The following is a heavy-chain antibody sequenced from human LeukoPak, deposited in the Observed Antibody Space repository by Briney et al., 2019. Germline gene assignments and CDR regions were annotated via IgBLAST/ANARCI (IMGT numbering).Heavy chain of an antibody. CDR3: AKDWEGYSYGYSDY. CDR2: ISYDGSNK. V-gene: IGHV3-30*18. D-gene: IGHD5-18*01. J-gene: IGHJ4*02. Sequence: GGSLRLSCAASGFTFSSYGMHWVRQAPGKGLEWVAVISYDGSNKYYADSVKGRFTISRDNSKNTLYLQMNSLRAEDTAVYYCAKDWEGYSYGYSDYWGQGTLVTVSS. CDR1: GFTFSSYG.